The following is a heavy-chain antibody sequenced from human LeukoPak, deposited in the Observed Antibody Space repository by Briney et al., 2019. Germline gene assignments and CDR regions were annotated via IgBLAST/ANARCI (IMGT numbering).Heavy chain of an antibody. D-gene: IGHD6-13*01. CDR2: INHSGST. CDR1: GGSFSGYY. CDR3: ARGWSSSWTWEAFDI. J-gene: IGHJ3*02. Sequence: SETLSLTCAVYGGSFSGYYWSWLRQPPGKGLEWIGEINHSGSTNYNPSLKSRVTISVDTSKNQFSLKLSSVTAADTAVYYCARGWSSSWTWEAFDIWGQGTMVTVSS. V-gene: IGHV4-34*01.